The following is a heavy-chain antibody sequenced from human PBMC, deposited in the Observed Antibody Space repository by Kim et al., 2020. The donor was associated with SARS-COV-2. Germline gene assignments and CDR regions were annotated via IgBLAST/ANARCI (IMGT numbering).Heavy chain of an antibody. CDR3: ARGGLIAADENWFDP. D-gene: IGHD6-25*01. CDR2: IIPIFGTA. J-gene: IGHJ5*02. CDR1: GGTFSSYA. Sequence: AVKVSCKASGGTFSSYAISWVRQAPGQGLEWMGGIIPIFGTANYAQKFQGRVTITADESTSTAYMELCSLRSEDTAVYYCARGGLIAADENWFDPWGQGTLGTVSS. V-gene: IGHV1-69*13.